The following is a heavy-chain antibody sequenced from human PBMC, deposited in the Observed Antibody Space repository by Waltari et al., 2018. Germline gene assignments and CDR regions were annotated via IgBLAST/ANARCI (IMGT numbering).Heavy chain of an antibody. D-gene: IGHD1-26*01. CDR3: ARENWETDRASHSP. CDR1: GFPFTHYG. V-gene: IGHV1-18*01. Sequence: QVQLVQSGAEVKMPGASVKVSCTASGFPFTHYGVSGVRQAPGQGLEWMGWISAYNGVADYAKNFKDRVTLTTDRYTSTVYMEVRSLRSDDTAIYYCARENWETDRASHSPWGQGTLVTVSS. CDR2: ISAYNGVA. J-gene: IGHJ5*02.